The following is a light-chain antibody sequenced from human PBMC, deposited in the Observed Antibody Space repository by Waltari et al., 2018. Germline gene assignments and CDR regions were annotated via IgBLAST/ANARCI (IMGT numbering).Light chain of an antibody. CDR2: DVS. CDR3: SSYTSSSTVV. J-gene: IGLJ2*01. Sequence: QSALTQPASVSGSPGQSITISCTGTSSDVGGYNYVSWYQQHPGKAPKLMIYDVSKRPFGFSNRFSGSKSANTASLTISGLQAEDEADYYCSSYTSSSTVVFGGGTKLTVL. V-gene: IGLV2-14*01. CDR1: SSDVGGYNY.